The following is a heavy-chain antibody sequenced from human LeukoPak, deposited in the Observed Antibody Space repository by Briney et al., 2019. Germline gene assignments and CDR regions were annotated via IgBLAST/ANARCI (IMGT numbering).Heavy chain of an antibody. V-gene: IGHV3-30-3*01. D-gene: IGHD3-22*01. CDR1: GFTFSRSA. CDR2: ISYDGSNK. CDR3: ATWHDSSGLDI. J-gene: IGHJ3*02. Sequence: QPGGSLRLSCAASGFTFSRSAMHWVCQAPGKGLEWVAVISYDGSNKYYADSVKGRFTISRDNSKNTLYLQMNSLRAEDTAVYYCATWHDSSGLDIWGQGTMVTVSS.